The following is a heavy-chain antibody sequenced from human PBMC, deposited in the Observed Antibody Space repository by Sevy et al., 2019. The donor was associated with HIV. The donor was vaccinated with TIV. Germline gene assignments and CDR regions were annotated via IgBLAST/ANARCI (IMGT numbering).Heavy chain of an antibody. CDR3: ATTKDYYDSSGSPFDY. CDR2: FEPEDAET. V-gene: IGHV1-24*01. Sequence: ASVTVSCKVSGYTLSQLSLHWVRQAPGKGLEWMGSFEPEDAETIYARKFQGRVTMTEDRSTDTAYMELSSLRSEDTAVYFGATTKDYYDSSGSPFDYWGQGTLVTVSS. D-gene: IGHD3-22*01. J-gene: IGHJ4*02. CDR1: GYTLSQLS.